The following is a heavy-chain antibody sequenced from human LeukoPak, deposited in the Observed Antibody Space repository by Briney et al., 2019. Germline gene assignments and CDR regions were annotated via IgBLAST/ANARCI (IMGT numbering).Heavy chain of an antibody. D-gene: IGHD3-3*01. CDR2: IYYSGST. J-gene: IGHJ4*02. Sequence: KPSETLSLTCTVSGGSISSYYWSWIRQPPGKGLEWIEYIYYSGSTNYNPSLKSRVTISVDTSKNQFSLKLSSVTAADTAVYYCARDKSVDFWSGYYTLFDYWGQGTLVTVSS. CDR3: ARDKSVDFWSGYYTLFDY. CDR1: GGSISSYY. V-gene: IGHV4-59*12.